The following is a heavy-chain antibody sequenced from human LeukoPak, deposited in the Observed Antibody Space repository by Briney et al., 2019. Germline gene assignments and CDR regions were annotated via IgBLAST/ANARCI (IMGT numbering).Heavy chain of an antibody. CDR2: IWYDGSNK. J-gene: IGHJ5*02. CDR1: GFTFSRYG. V-gene: IGHV3-33*06. Sequence: PGRSLRLSCAASGFTFSRYGMHWVRQAPGKGLEWVAVIWYDGSNKYYADSVKGRFIISRDNSKNTLYLQMNSLRAEDTAVYYCAKDNGWFDPWGQGTLVTVSS. CDR3: AKDNGWFDP.